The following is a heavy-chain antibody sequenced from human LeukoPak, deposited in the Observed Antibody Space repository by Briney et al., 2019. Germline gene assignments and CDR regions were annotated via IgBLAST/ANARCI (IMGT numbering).Heavy chain of an antibody. CDR1: GGSISSYY. D-gene: IGHD3-22*01. J-gene: IGHJ4*02. V-gene: IGHV4-39*01. CDR2: IYYSGST. Sequence: SETLSLTCTVSGGSISSYYWSWIRQPPGKGLEWIGSIYYSGSTYYNPSLKSRVTISVDTSKNQFSLKLSSVTAADTAVYYCARQNYYYDSSGYYFDYWGQGTLVTVSS. CDR3: ARQNYYYDSSGYYFDY.